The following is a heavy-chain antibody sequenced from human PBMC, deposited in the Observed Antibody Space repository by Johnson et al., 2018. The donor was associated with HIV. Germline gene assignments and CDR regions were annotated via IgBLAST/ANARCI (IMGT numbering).Heavy chain of an antibody. CDR1: GFTFSSYG. Sequence: QVQLVESGGGVVQPGGSLRLSCAASGFTFSSYGMHWVRQAPGKGLEWVAFIRYDGGNKYYADSVKGRFTISRDNSKNTLYLQMNSLRAEDTAVYRCAKGFRVGATDAFEIWGQGTMVTVSS. D-gene: IGHD1-26*01. CDR2: IRYDGGNK. CDR3: AKGFRVGATDAFEI. J-gene: IGHJ3*02. V-gene: IGHV3-30*02.